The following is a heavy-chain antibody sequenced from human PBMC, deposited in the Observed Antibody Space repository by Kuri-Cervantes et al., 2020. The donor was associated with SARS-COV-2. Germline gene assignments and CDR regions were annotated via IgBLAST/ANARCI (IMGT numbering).Heavy chain of an antibody. V-gene: IGHV3-15*07. Sequence: GGSLRLSCAASGFTFSNYGMHWVRQAPGKGLEWVGRIKSKTDGGTTDYAAPVKGRFTISRDDSKNTLYLQMNSLKTEDTAVYYCTTDQYRYYYGSGSYSYYYYYGMDVWGQGTTVTVSS. J-gene: IGHJ6*02. CDR3: TTDQYRYYYGSGSYSYYYYYGMDV. D-gene: IGHD3-10*01. CDR2: IKSKTDGGTT. CDR1: GFTFSNYG.